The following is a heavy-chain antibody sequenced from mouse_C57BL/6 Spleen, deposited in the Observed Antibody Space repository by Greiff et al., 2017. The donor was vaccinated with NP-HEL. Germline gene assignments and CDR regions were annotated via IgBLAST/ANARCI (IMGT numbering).Heavy chain of an antibody. V-gene: IGHV1-4*01. J-gene: IGHJ1*03. Sequence: VQLQQAGAELARPGASVKMSCKASGYTFTSYTMHWVKQRPGQGLEWIGYINPSSGYTKYNQKFKDKATLTADKSSSTAYMQLSSLTSEDSAVYYCAREGYYEAWYFDVWGTGTTVTVSS. CDR3: AREGYYEAWYFDV. CDR1: GYTFTSYT. CDR2: INPSSGYT. D-gene: IGHD1-1*01.